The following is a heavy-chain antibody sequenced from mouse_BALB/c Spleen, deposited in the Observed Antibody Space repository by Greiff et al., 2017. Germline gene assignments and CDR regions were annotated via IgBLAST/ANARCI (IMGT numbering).Heavy chain of an antibody. CDR2: INSNGGST. D-gene: IGHD3-1*01. CDR1: GFTFSSYG. V-gene: IGHV5-6-3*01. CDR3: ARSGWYFDV. J-gene: IGHJ1*01. Sequence: DVKLVESGGGLVQPGGSLKLSCAASGFTFSSYGMSWVRQTPDKRLELVATINSNGGSTYYPDSVKGRFTISRDNAKNTLYLQMSSLKSEDTAMYYCARSGWYFDVWGAGTTVTVSS.